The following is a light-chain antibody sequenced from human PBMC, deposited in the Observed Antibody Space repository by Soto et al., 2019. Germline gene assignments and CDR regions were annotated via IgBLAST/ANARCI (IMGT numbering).Light chain of an antibody. J-gene: IGKJ1*01. V-gene: IGKV1-5*03. CDR2: KTS. CDR1: QSVSGC. Sequence: DIQMTQSPVTLSASLGERVTITCRASQSVSGCLAWYQQKPGQAPNLLIYKTSNRDSGVPSRFSGSGSGTEFTLTSSRLQHDDVASYYYQQYSAYPTFGQGTKVDIK. CDR3: QQYSAYPT.